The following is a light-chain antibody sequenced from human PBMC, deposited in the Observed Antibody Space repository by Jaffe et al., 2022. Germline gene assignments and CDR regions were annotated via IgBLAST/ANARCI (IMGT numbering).Light chain of an antibody. CDR1: QDINRY. CDR2: GAS. Sequence: AIRMTQSPSSLSASIGDRVTITCRASQDINRYLAWYQQKPGKAPNLLIYGASTLQSGVPSRFSGTGSGTDFALTINCLQSEDFATYYCQQYYSYPPLTFGGGTKVEIK. CDR3: QQYYSYPPLT. V-gene: IGKV1-8*01. J-gene: IGKJ4*01.